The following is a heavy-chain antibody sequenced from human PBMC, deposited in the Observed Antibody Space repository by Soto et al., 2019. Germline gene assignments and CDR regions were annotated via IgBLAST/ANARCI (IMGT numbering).Heavy chain of an antibody. Sequence: ASVKVSCTSSGYTFTAYYIHWVRQVSGQGLERVGWITHTNGGMNYAQKLQGRVTMTRDTSVITSYLDINRLNFDASAIYYCFPDRSVRYLDPWGRGPRVGVGS. V-gene: IGHV1-2*02. D-gene: IGHD2-2*02. CDR2: ITHTNGGM. CDR1: GYTFTAYY. J-gene: IGHJ5*02. CDR3: FPDRSVRYLDP.